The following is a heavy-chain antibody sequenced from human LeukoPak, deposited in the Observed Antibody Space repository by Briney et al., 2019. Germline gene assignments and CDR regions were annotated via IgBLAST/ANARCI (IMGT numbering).Heavy chain of an antibody. Sequence: SVKVSCKASGGTFISYAISWVRQAPGQGLEWMGGIIPIFGTANYAQKFQGRVTITADESTSTAYMELSSLRSEDTAVYYCARNPPNYYDSSGSPYYFDYWGQGTLVTVSS. V-gene: IGHV1-69*13. J-gene: IGHJ4*02. D-gene: IGHD3-22*01. CDR3: ARNPPNYYDSSGSPYYFDY. CDR2: IIPIFGTA. CDR1: GGTFISYA.